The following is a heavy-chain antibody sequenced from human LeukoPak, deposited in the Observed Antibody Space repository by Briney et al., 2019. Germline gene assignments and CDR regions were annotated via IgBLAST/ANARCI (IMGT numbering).Heavy chain of an antibody. D-gene: IGHD6-19*01. CDR1: GFTFRSYA. J-gene: IGHJ4*02. Sequence: PGGSLRLSCAASGFTFRSYAMHWVRQAPGKGLEWVAVISYDGSNKYYADSVKGRFTISRDNSKNTLYLQMNSLRAEDTAVYYCAIIAVAATDEVDYWGQGTLVTVSS. CDR2: ISYDGSNK. V-gene: IGHV3-30-3*01. CDR3: AIIAVAATDEVDY.